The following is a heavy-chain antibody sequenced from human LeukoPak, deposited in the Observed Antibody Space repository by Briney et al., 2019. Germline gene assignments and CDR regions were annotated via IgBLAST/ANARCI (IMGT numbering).Heavy chain of an antibody. CDR2: INPSGGST. CDR3: ARDHRISDYQGPGCYMDV. Sequence: ASVKVSCKASGYTFTSYYMHWVRQAPGQGLEWMGIINPSGGSTSYAQKFQGRVTMTRDMSTSTVYMELSSLRSEDTAVYYCARDHRISDYQGPGCYMDVWGKGTTVTVSS. D-gene: IGHD4-11*01. CDR1: GYTFTSYY. J-gene: IGHJ6*03. V-gene: IGHV1-46*01.